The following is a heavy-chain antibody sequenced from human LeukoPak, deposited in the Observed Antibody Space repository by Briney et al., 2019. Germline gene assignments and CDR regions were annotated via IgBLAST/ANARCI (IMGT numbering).Heavy chain of an antibody. CDR3: ARRSVRGVSDY. CDR2: IYYSGST. V-gene: IGHV4-59*01. J-gene: IGHJ4*02. Sequence: SETLSLTCTVSGGSISSYYWSWIRQPPGKGLEWIGYIYYSGSTNYNPSLKSRVTISVDTSKNQFSLKLSSVTAADTAVYYCARRSVRGVSDYWGQGTLATVSS. D-gene: IGHD3-10*01. CDR1: GGSISSYY.